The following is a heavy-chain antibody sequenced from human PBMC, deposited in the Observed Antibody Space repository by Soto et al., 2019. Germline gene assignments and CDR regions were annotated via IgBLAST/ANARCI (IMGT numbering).Heavy chain of an antibody. CDR2: ISYDGGNQ. D-gene: IGHD1-20*01. Sequence: GGSLRLSCEASGFTFSSYPMHWVRQAPGKGLEWVTVISYDGGNQYYADSVKGRFTISRDNSKDTLYLQMHSLRSDDTAVYFCARGPITQTSFIDHWGQGTLVTVSS. CDR3: ARGPITQTSFIDH. V-gene: IGHV3-30-3*01. J-gene: IGHJ4*02. CDR1: GFTFSSYP.